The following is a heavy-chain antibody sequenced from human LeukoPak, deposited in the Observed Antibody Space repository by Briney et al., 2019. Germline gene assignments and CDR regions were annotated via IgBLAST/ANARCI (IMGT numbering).Heavy chain of an antibody. D-gene: IGHD3-16*01. CDR3: ARDEDDYVWGSPFDY. V-gene: IGHV1-2*02. CDR1: GYTFTGYY. Sequence: GASVKVSCKASGYTFTGYYMHWVRQAPGQGLEWMGWINPNSGGTNYAQKLQGRVTMTTDTSTSTAYMELRSLRSDDTAVYYCARDEDDYVWGSPFDYWGQGTLVTVSS. J-gene: IGHJ4*02. CDR2: INPNSGGT.